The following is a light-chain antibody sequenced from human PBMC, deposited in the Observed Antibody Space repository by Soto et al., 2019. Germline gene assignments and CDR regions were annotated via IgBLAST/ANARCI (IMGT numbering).Light chain of an antibody. CDR2: EVS. Sequence: QSVLTQPASVSGPPGQSITISCTGTSSDVGGYNYVSWYQQHPGKAPKLMIYEVSNRPSGVSNRFSGSKSGNTASLTISGLQAEDEADYYCSSYTSSSTLDVFGTGTKVTV. V-gene: IGLV2-14*01. CDR1: SSDVGGYNY. CDR3: SSYTSSSTLDV. J-gene: IGLJ1*01.